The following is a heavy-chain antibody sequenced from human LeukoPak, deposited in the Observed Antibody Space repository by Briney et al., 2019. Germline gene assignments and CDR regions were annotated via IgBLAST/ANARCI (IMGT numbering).Heavy chain of an antibody. V-gene: IGHV3-53*01. Sequence: GGSLRLSCAASGFTVSSNYMSWVRQAPGKGLKWVSIIYSGGSTYYADSVKGRFTISRDNSKSTLYLQMNSLRAEDTAIYYCARGKTPLYYYGLDVWGQGTTVTVSS. CDR1: GFTVSSNY. CDR3: ARGKTPLYYYGLDV. J-gene: IGHJ6*02. CDR2: IYSGGST.